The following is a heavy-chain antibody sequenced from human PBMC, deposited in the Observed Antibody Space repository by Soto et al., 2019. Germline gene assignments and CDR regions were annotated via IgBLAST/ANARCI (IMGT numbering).Heavy chain of an antibody. CDR1: GFTFSSYW. V-gene: IGHV3-7*01. CDR2: IKQDGSEN. CDR3: ARDNGRARSYYFDY. Sequence: GGSLRLSCAASGFTFSSYWMSWVRQAPGKGLEWVANIKQDGSENYYVDSVKGRFTISRDNAKNSLYLQMNSLRAEDTAVYYCARDNGRARSYYFDYWGQGTLVTVSS. J-gene: IGHJ4*02. D-gene: IGHD2-8*01.